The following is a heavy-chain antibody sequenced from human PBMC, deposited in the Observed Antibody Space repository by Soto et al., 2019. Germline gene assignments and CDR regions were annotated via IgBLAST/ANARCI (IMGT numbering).Heavy chain of an antibody. CDR2: IGVGSVNT. V-gene: IGHV1-58*01. CDR3: AALGWKKGY. Sequence: SAEACSKASGFPTTSSAVQWVRQARAQRLERIGWIGVGSVNTNYAQKFQERVTITRDMSTSTAYMELSSLRSEDTAVYYCAALGWKKGYRGQGTLVTV. J-gene: IGHJ4*02. D-gene: IGHD1-1*01. CDR1: GFPTTSSA.